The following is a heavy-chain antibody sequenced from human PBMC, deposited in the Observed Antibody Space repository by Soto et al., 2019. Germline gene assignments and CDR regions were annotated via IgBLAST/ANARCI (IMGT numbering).Heavy chain of an antibody. J-gene: IGHJ4*02. D-gene: IGHD2-15*01. CDR3: AKSIVVVVAATLDY. V-gene: IGHV3-23*01. CDR1: GFTFSSYA. Sequence: GGSLRLSCAASGFTFSSYAMSWVRQAPGKGLEWVSAISGSGGSTYYADSVKGRFTISRDNSKNTLYLQMNSLRAEDTAVYYCAKSIVVVVAATLDYWGQGTLVTVSS. CDR2: ISGSGGST.